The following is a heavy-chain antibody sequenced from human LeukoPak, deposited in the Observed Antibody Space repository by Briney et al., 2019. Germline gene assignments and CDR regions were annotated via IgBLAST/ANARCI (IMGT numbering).Heavy chain of an antibody. CDR2: IRSKANNYAT. CDR3: VKALDV. V-gene: IGHV3-73*01. J-gene: IGHJ6*04. Sequence: QAGGSLRLSCAVSGFPLSSYAMSWVRQAPGKGLEWVGRIRSKANNYATVYGESVKGRFTISRDDSKNTVYLRMNNLKFEDTAVYYCVKALDVWGKGATVTISS. CDR1: GFPLSSYA.